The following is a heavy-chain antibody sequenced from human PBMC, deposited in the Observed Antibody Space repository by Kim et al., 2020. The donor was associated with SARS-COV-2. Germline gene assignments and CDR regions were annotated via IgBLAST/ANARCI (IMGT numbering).Heavy chain of an antibody. V-gene: IGHV3-53*01. D-gene: IGHD3-22*01. CDR1: GFTVSRNY. CDR3: ARDLTNYYDSSGYVYA. Sequence: GGSLRLSCAASGFTVSRNYMSWVRQAPGKGLEWVSVIYSGGSTYYADSVKGRFTISRDNSKNTLYLQMNSLRAEDTAVYYCARDLTNYYDSSGYVYAWGQGTLVTVSS. J-gene: IGHJ5*02. CDR2: IYSGGST.